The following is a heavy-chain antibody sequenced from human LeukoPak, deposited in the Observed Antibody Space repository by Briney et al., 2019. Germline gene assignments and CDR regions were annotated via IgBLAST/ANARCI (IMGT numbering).Heavy chain of an antibody. Sequence: ASVKVSCKASEYTFTGYYMHWVRQAPGQGLEWMGWINPNSGGTNYAQKFQGRVTMTRDTSISTAYMELSRLRFDDTAVYYCARVGSVVGATRGGFDYWGQGTLVTVSS. V-gene: IGHV1-2*02. J-gene: IGHJ4*02. CDR3: ARVGSVVGATRGGFDY. CDR1: EYTFTGYY. CDR2: INPNSGGT. D-gene: IGHD1-26*01.